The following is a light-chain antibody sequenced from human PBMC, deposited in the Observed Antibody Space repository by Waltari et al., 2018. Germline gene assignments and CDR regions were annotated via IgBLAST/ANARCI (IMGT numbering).Light chain of an antibody. V-gene: IGKV3-20*01. J-gene: IGKJ1*01. CDR3: QQYGNSVVT. CDR2: GAS. Sequence: EIVLTQSPGTLSLSPGESATLSCRASQSVSSSYLAWYQQKPGQAPSLLIYGASSRATGVPDRFSGSGSGTDFTLTISRLEPEDFAVYYCQQYGNSVVTFGQGTKVEIK. CDR1: QSVSSSY.